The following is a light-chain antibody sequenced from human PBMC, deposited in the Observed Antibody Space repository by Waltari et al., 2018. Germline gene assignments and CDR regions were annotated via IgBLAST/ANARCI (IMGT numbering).Light chain of an antibody. CDR3: QQYYTIPIT. CDR1: QNILYSSNNKNY. V-gene: IGKV4-1*01. Sequence: DTVMTQSPNSLAVSLGERATINCKSSQNILYSSNNKNYLAWYQQKPGQPPKLLLYWASTRATGVPDRVSGSGSETDFTLTIISLRTEDVAVYYCQQYYTIPITFGQGTRLEIK. J-gene: IGKJ5*01. CDR2: WAS.